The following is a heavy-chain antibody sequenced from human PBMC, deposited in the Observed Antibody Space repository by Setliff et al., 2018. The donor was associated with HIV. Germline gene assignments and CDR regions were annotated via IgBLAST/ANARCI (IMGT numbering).Heavy chain of an antibody. V-gene: IGHV1-2*06. Sequence: ASVKVSCKALTFLVTGYNIHWVRLAPGHGPEWLGRINPNNGGTDYAQKFQGRVTMSLDTSTNTIYLELKGLTSDDTAVYYCAKPRIFDSFDVWGPGTVVTGSS. CDR3: AKPRIFDSFDV. J-gene: IGHJ3*01. CDR2: INPNNGGT. CDR1: TFLVTGYN. D-gene: IGHD2-15*01.